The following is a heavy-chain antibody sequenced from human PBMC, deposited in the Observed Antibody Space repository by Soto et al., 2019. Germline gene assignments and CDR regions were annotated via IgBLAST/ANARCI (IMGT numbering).Heavy chain of an antibody. CDR1: GYSFACYG. CDR2: IVVDNGNT. V-gene: IGHV1-18*01. Sequence: ASVKVSCKASGYSFACYGISWVRHAPGQGLEWIGWIVVDNGNTNYARKFQERVTMTTDMSTSTAFMELSSLVSEDTAVYYCAADKAPTDYHNWVDPWGQGTLVTVSS. D-gene: IGHD4-17*01. CDR3: AADKAPTDYHNWVDP. J-gene: IGHJ5*02.